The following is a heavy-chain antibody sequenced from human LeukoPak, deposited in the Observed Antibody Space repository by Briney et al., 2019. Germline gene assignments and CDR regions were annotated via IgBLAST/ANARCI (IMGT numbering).Heavy chain of an antibody. CDR2: ISGSGGST. CDR1: GFTFSSYA. CDR3: AKVEWELLLTSAEYFQH. V-gene: IGHV3-23*01. J-gene: IGHJ1*01. Sequence: GGSLRLSCAASGFTFSSYAMSWVRQAPGKGLEWVSAISGSGGSTYYADSVKGRFTISRDNSKNTPYLQMNSLRAEDTAVYYCAKVEWELLLTSAEYFQHWGQGTLVTVSS. D-gene: IGHD1-26*01.